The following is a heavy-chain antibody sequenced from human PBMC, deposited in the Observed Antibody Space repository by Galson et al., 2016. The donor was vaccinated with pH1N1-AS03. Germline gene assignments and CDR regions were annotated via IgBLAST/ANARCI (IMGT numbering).Heavy chain of an antibody. CDR1: GSSFSAYW. CDR2: INRDGRTT. J-gene: IGHJ4*02. Sequence: SLRLSCAASGSSFSAYWMHWVRQVPRKGLVWVSRINRDGRTTNYADSVKGRFTISRDNAKNTLYLQMNSLRAEDTAVYYCGRDLGGEAGYWGQGTLVTVSS. D-gene: IGHD3-16*01. V-gene: IGHV3-74*01. CDR3: GRDLGGEAGY.